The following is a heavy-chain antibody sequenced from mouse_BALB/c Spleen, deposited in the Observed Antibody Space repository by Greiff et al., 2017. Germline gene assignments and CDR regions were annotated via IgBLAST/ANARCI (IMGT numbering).Heavy chain of an antibody. J-gene: IGHJ3*01. V-gene: IGHV1-82*01. Sequence: VKLQESGPELVKPGASVKISCKASGYAFSSSWMNWVKQRPGQGLEWIGRIYPGDGDTNYNGKFKGKATLTADKSSSTAYMQLSSLTSGDSAVYFCARGDGYDWFAYWGQGTLVTVSA. CDR2: IYPGDGDT. CDR3: ARGDGYDWFAY. CDR1: GYAFSSSW. D-gene: IGHD2-2*01.